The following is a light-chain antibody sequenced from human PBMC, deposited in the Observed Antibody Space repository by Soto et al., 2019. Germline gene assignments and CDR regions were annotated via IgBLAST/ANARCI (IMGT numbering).Light chain of an antibody. V-gene: IGKV3-20*01. CDR1: QRVSSSN. J-gene: IGKJ1*01. CDR3: HQYGSPPPFT. CDR2: GAT. Sequence: EIVLTQSPGTLSLSPGERATLSCSASQRVSSSNLAWYQQKPGLAPRLLIYGATSRATGIPDRFSVSGSGTHFTLTISRLEPEDFALYSCHQYGSPPPFTFGQGTRVEIK.